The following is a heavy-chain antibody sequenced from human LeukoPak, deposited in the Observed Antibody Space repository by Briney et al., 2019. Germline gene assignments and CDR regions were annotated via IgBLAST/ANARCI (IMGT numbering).Heavy chain of an antibody. D-gene: IGHD3-22*01. J-gene: IGHJ4*02. Sequence: GGSLRLSCEASGFTFDDYAMHWVRQAPGKGLEWVSGISWNSANIAYGDSVKGRFTISRDNARNSLYLQMNSLRADDTALYYCARGSGYSPLFDCWGQGTLVTVSS. CDR2: ISWNSANI. CDR1: GFTFDDYA. V-gene: IGHV3-9*01. CDR3: ARGSGYSPLFDC.